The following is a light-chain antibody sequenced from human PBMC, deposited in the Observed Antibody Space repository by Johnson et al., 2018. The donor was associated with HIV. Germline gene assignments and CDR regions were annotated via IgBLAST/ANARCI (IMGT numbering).Light chain of an antibody. CDR3: GRWDDSLSTYV. J-gene: IGLJ1*01. CDR2: DNN. CDR1: SSNIGNNY. Sequence: QSVLTQSPSVSAAPRQKVTISCSGSSSNIGNNYVSWYQQLPGTAPKLLIYDNNKRPSGIPDRFSGSKSGTSATLGITGLQTGDEADYYCGRWDDSLSTYVFGTGTKVTVL. V-gene: IGLV1-51*01.